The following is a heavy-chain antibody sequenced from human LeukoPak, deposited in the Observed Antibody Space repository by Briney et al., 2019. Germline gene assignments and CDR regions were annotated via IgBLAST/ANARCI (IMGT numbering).Heavy chain of an antibody. CDR2: IYYSGST. D-gene: IGHD4-17*01. J-gene: IGHJ4*02. V-gene: IGHV4-59*01. CDR3: ARGNYGDYGGDFDY. Sequence: SETLSLTCTVSGGSISSYYWSWVRQPPGKGLEWGGYIYYSGSTNYNPSLKSRGTISVDTSKNQFYLKLSSVTAADTAVYYCARGNYGDYGGDFDYWGQGTLVTVSS. CDR1: GGSISSYY.